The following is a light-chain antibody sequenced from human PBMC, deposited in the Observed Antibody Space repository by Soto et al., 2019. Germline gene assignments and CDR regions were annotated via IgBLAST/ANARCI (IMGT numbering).Light chain of an antibody. Sequence: DIQLTQSPSSLSASVGDKVTITCRASQSIRSYLNWYQQKPGKAPKLLIFAASSLQSGVPSRFSGSRSGPDFTLTISSLQPEDFATYYCQQSYSSPPTFGQGTKVDIK. J-gene: IGKJ1*01. CDR3: QQSYSSPPT. V-gene: IGKV1-39*01. CDR2: AAS. CDR1: QSIRSY.